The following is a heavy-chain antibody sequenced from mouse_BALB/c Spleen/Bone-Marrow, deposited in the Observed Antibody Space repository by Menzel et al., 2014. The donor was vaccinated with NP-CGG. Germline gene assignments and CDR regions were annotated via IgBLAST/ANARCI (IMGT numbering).Heavy chain of an antibody. CDR1: GYTFTSYT. D-gene: IGHD1-2*01. CDR3: AREDTTTAYFDY. V-gene: IGHV1-4*02. CDR2: FNPRGDYT. J-gene: IGHJ2*01. Sequence: VQLQQSTSELARPGASVKLSCRASGYTFTSYTMQWVKQRPGQGLEWIGYFNPRGDYTDYDQKFKDRTALTADKSSSTAYMQLSRLTSEDSAVYYCAREDTTTAYFDYWGQGTTLTVSS.